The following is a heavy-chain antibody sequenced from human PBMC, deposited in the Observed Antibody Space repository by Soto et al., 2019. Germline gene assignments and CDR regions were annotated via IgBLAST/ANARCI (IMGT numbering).Heavy chain of an antibody. CDR1: GGSISSGGCS. Sequence: PSETLSLTCAVSGGSISSGGCSWSWIRQPPGKGLEWIGYIYYSGSTNYNPSLKSRVTISVDTSKNQFSLKLSSVTAADTAVYYCAAHYYDILTGYSPDAFDIWGQGTMVTVSS. V-gene: IGHV4-61*08. CDR3: AAHYYDILTGYSPDAFDI. J-gene: IGHJ3*02. CDR2: IYYSGST. D-gene: IGHD3-9*01.